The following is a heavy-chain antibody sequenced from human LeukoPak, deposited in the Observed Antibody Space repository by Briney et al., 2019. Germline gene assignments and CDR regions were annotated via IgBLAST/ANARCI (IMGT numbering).Heavy chain of an antibody. CDR3: ATLLRFLEWGGGY. Sequence: ASVKVSCKFSGYTLTELSMHWVRPAPGKGLAWMGGFDPEDGETIYAQKFQGRVTMTEDTSTDTAYMELSSLRSEDTAVYYCATLLRFLEWGGGYWGQGTLVTVSS. V-gene: IGHV1-24*01. J-gene: IGHJ4*02. CDR2: FDPEDGET. CDR1: GYTLTELS. D-gene: IGHD3-3*01.